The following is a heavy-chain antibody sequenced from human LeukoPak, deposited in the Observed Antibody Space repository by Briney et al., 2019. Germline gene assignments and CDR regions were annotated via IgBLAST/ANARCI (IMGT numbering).Heavy chain of an antibody. CDR1: GGSFSGYY. CDR2: INHSGST. V-gene: IGHV4-34*01. Sequence: KPSETLSLTCAVYGGSFSGYYWSWIRQPPGKGLEWIGEINHSGSTNYNPSLKSRVTISVDTSKNQFSLKLSSVTAADTAVYYCARGHYRFSSRYTTDTGYFDYWGQGTLVTVSS. CDR3: ARGHYRFSSRYTTDTGYFDY. D-gene: IGHD6-13*01. J-gene: IGHJ4*02.